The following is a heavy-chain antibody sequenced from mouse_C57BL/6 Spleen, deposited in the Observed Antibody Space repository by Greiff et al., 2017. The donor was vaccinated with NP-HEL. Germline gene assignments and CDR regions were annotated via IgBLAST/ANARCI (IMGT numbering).Heavy chain of an antibody. CDR2: ISSGGSYT. J-gene: IGHJ2*01. V-gene: IGHV5-6*01. D-gene: IGHD1-1*01. CDR1: GFTFSSYG. CDR3: ARHHYGSRSPFFDY. Sequence: EVHLVESGGDLVKPGGSLKLSCAASGFTFSSYGMSWVRQTPDKRLEWVATISSGGSYTYYPDSVKGRFTISRDNAKNTLYLQMSSLKSEDTAMYYCARHHYGSRSPFFDYWGQGTTLTVSS.